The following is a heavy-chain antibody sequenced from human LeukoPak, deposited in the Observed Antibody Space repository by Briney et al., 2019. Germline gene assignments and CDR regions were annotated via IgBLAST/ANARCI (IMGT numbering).Heavy chain of an antibody. V-gene: IGHV1-2*02. Sequence: GASVKVSCKASGYTFTDYFMNWVRQAPGQGLEWMGWINPNSGGTNYAQKFQGRVTMTRDTSISTAYMELSRLRSDDTAVYYCARDPGYSYGGSFDYWGQGTLVTVSS. CDR2: INPNSGGT. CDR1: GYTFTDYF. CDR3: ARDPGYSYGGSFDY. D-gene: IGHD5-18*01. J-gene: IGHJ4*02.